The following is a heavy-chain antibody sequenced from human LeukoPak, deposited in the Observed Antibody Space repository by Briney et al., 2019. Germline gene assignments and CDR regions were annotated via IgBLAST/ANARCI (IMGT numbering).Heavy chain of an antibody. J-gene: IGHJ3*02. CDR1: GMTFSSNA. D-gene: IGHD2-15*01. V-gene: IGHV3-23*01. CDR2: ISGSGDKT. CDR3: ARLLRGGSPYDAFDI. Sequence: GGSLRLSCTTSGMTFSSNAMSWVRQAPGKGLEWVSSISGSGDKTYYADSMKGCFTISRDNSKNTFSLQTNSLRVEDTAVYYCARLLRGGSPYDAFDIWGQGTMVTVSS.